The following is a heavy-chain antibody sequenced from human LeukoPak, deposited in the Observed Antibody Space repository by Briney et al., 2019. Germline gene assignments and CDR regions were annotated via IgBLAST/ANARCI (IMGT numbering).Heavy chain of an antibody. D-gene: IGHD5-18*01. J-gene: IGHJ6*02. V-gene: IGHV3-21*01. CDR1: GFTFSSYS. CDR3: ARESTAMVTILGMDV. Sequence: GGSLRLSCAASGFTFSSYSMNWVRQAPGKGLEWVSSISSSSSYIYYADSVKGRFTISRDNAKNSLYLQMSSLRAEDAAVYYCARESTAMVTILGMDVWGQGTTVIVSS. CDR2: ISSSSSYI.